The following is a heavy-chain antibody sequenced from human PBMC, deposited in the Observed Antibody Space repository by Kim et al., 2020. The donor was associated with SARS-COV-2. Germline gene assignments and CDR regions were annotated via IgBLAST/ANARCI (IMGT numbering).Heavy chain of an antibody. CDR2: VSHSGST. CDR3: AGSTSWYFRFDP. CDR1: GGSISGYY. D-gene: IGHD2-2*01. J-gene: IGHJ5*02. Sequence: SETLSLTCTVSGGSISGYYWNWIRQSPGKGLEWIGYVSHSGSTNYNASLKSRVTTSVDTSKNQFSLRLSSVTAADTAVYYCAGSTSWYFRFDPWGQGTLV. V-gene: IGHV4-59*12.